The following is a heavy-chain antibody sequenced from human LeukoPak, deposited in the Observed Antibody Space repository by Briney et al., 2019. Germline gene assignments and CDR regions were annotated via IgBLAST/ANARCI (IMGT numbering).Heavy chain of an antibody. V-gene: IGHV3-23*01. Sequence: GGSLRLSCAASGFTFSNYAMTWVRQAQGKRLEWVSVISGSGVKTYYADSAKGRFTISRDNSKNTLYLQMNSLRVEDTAVYYCVKVRVDSGSDPYYFHYWGQGTLVTVSS. D-gene: IGHD5-12*01. CDR2: ISGSGVKT. J-gene: IGHJ4*02. CDR3: VKVRVDSGSDPYYFHY. CDR1: GFTFSNYA.